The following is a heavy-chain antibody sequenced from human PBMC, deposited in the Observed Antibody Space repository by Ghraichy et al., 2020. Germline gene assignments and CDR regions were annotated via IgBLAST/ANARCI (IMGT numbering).Heavy chain of an antibody. V-gene: IGHV1-8*01. D-gene: IGHD4-23*01. J-gene: IGHJ3*02. Sequence: VKVSCKASGYTFTSYDINWVRQATGQGLEWMGWMNPNSGNTGYAQKFQGRVTMTRNTSISTAYMELSSLRSEDTAVYYCARGPMVVTHDAFDIWGQGTMVTVSS. CDR2: MNPNSGNT. CDR1: GYTFTSYD. CDR3: ARGPMVVTHDAFDI.